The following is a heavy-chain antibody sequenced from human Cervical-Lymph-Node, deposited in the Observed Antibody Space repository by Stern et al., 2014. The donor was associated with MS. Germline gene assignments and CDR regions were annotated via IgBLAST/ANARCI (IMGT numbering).Heavy chain of an antibody. Sequence: VQLVQSGAEVKKTGASVKVSCKASGYTFTSYQMHWVRQAPGQGLEWMGKINPRGGGTSYAQKFQGRVTMTRDASTSTVYMELSSLRSEDTAVYYCARRGYTYGFDYWGQGTLVTVSS. D-gene: IGHD5-18*01. CDR2: INPRGGGT. CDR3: ARRGYTYGFDY. J-gene: IGHJ4*02. V-gene: IGHV1-46*03. CDR1: GYTFTSYQ.